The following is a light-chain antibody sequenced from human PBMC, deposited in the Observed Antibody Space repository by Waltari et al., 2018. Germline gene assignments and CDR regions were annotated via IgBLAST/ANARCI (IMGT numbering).Light chain of an antibody. V-gene: IGLV2-14*01. CDR1: TTDIGSYNY. J-gene: IGLJ2*01. CDR3: SSYSSISTLL. Sequence: QSALSQPASVSGSPGQWITISCTGTTTDIGSYNYVSWYQQHPGKVPKLVIYEVNNRPSGVSSRFSGSKSDNTAYLTISGLQAEDEADYFCSSYSSISTLLFGGGTTVTVL. CDR2: EVN.